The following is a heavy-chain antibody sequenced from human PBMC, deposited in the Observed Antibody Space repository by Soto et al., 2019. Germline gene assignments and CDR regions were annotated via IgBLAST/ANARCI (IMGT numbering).Heavy chain of an antibody. D-gene: IGHD3-22*01. J-gene: IGHJ6*02. Sequence: GESMKISCKGSGYSFTIYWIGWVRQMPGKGLEWMGIIYPGDSDTRYSPSFQDQVTISADKSISTAYLQWSSLKASDTAMYYCARHGXRVYYDNSDYYYYGMDVWGQGTTVTVSS. CDR2: IYPGDSDT. V-gene: IGHV5-51*01. CDR1: GYSFTIYW. CDR3: ARHGXRVYYDNSDYYYYGMDV.